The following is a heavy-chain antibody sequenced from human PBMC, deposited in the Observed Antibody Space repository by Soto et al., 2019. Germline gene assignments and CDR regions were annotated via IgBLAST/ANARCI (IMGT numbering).Heavy chain of an antibody. CDR3: ATVSVGWYEFDY. Sequence: APVKVSCKASGYTLTELSMHWVRQAPGKGLEWMGGFDPEDGETIYAQKFQGRVTMTEDTSTDTAYMELSSLRSEDTAVYYCATVSVGWYEFDYWGQGTLVTVSS. D-gene: IGHD6-19*01. CDR2: FDPEDGET. V-gene: IGHV1-24*01. J-gene: IGHJ4*02. CDR1: GYTLTELS.